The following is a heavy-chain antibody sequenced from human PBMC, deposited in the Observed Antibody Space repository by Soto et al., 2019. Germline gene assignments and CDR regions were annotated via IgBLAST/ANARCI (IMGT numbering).Heavy chain of an antibody. J-gene: IGHJ6*02. CDR2: INPSGGST. CDR3: ARDVDTAMTPPYGMDV. CDR1: GYTFTSYY. D-gene: IGHD5-18*01. Sequence: QVQLVQSGAEVKKPGASVKVSCKASGYTFTSYYMHWVRQAPGQGLEWMGIINPSGGSTSYAQKFRGRVTMTRDTSTSTVYMELSSLRSEDTAVYYCARDVDTAMTPPYGMDVWGQGTTVTVSS. V-gene: IGHV1-46*03.